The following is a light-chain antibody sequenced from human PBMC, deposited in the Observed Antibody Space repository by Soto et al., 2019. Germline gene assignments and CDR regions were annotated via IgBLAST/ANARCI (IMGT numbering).Light chain of an antibody. CDR1: QSVSSSY. J-gene: IGKJ5*01. V-gene: IGKV3-20*01. CDR2: GAS. CDR3: QQYNNGPSIT. Sequence: EIVLTQSPGTLSLSPGERATLSCRASQSVSSSYLTWYQQKPGQAPRLLIYGASSRATGIPDRFSGSGSGTEFTLTISSLQSEDFAVYYCQQYNNGPSITFGQVTRLETK.